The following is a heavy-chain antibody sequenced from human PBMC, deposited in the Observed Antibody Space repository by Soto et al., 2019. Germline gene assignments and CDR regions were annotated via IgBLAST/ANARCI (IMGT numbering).Heavy chain of an antibody. Sequence: QVQLVQSGPEVKKPGASVKVSCKASGYTFSNYYIHWVRQAPGQGLEWMGIINPSGGSTVYAQNSQDRVTMTRDTSTSTVYMELSSLGSDDTAVYYCAREEAVIAVSGPGYFDSWGQGTLVIFSS. CDR1: GYTFSNYY. D-gene: IGHD6-19*01. J-gene: IGHJ4*02. CDR2: INPSGGST. V-gene: IGHV1-46*01. CDR3: AREEAVIAVSGPGYFDS.